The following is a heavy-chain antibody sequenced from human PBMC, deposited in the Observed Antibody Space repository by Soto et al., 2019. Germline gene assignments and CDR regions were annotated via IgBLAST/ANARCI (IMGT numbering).Heavy chain of an antibody. J-gene: IGHJ4*02. D-gene: IGHD3-16*01. Sequence: PSETLSLTCEVSGGSLTGYYWILDRQTPGKGLEWIGEINDSGTTYYNPSFKSRLTISINTAKRQISLRLTSVTAADTGVYYCQGGDFWGQGTRV. CDR1: GGSLTGYY. CDR3: QGGDF. V-gene: IGHV4-34*01. CDR2: INDSGTT.